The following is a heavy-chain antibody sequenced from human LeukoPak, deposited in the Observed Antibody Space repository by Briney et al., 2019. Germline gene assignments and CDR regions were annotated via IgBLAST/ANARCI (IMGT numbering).Heavy chain of an antibody. D-gene: IGHD3-10*01. CDR3: AREGYYGSGSPPSLYFDY. J-gene: IGHJ4*02. Sequence: GGSLGLSCAASGFTFRNYVIHWVRQAPGKGLEWVAVTSSDLNVKLYADSVEGRFTISRDNSRSTLYLQINSLRPEDTAIYYCAREGYYGSGSPPSLYFDYWGQGTLVTVSS. V-gene: IGHV3-30-3*01. CDR1: GFTFRNYV. CDR2: TSSDLNVK.